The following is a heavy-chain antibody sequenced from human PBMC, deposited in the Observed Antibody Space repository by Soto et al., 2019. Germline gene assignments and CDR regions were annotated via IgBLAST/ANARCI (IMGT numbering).Heavy chain of an antibody. Sequence: EVQLVESGGGLIQPGGSLRLSCAASGFTVSSNYMSCVRQAPGKGLEWVSVIYSGGSTYYADSVMGRFTISRDNSKNTLYLQMNSLRAEDTAVYYSARDRVESGYPEYFQHWGQGTLVTVSS. CDR2: IYSGGST. V-gene: IGHV3-53*01. J-gene: IGHJ1*01. CDR1: GFTVSSNY. D-gene: IGHD3-22*01. CDR3: ARDRVESGYPEYFQH.